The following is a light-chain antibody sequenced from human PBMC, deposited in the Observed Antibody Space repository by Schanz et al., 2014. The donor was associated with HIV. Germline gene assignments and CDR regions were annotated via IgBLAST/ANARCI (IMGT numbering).Light chain of an antibody. V-gene: IGLV2-8*01. J-gene: IGLJ3*02. CDR3: SSYAATSNVL. CDR1: SSDVGGYKY. Sequence: QSALTQPPSASGSPGQSVTISCTGTSSDVGGYKYVSWYQQHPGKAPKLLIYEVSKRPLGVPDRFSGSKSGNTASLTVSRLQAEDEADYYCSSYAATSNVLFGGGTKVTVL. CDR2: EVS.